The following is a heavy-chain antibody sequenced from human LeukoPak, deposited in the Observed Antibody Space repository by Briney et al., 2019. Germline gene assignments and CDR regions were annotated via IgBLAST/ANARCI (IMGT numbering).Heavy chain of an antibody. CDR2: IYYSGST. V-gene: IGHV4-59*01. D-gene: IGHD2/OR15-2a*01. CDR3: ARSSIYYYYGMDV. J-gene: IGHJ6*02. Sequence: SETLSLTCTVSGGSISSYYWSWIRQPPGKGLEWIGYIYYSGSTNYNPSLKSRVTISVDTSKNQFSLRLSSVTAADTAVYYCARSSIYYYYGMDVWGQGTTVTVSS. CDR1: GGSISSYY.